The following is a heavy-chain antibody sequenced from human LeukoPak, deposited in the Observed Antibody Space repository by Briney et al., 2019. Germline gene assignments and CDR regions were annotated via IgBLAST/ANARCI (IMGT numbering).Heavy chain of an antibody. V-gene: IGHV3-23*01. CDR2: ISGSGGST. D-gene: IGHD2-2*01. CDR1: GFTFSSYA. CDR3: AKDIVVVPASIDPLFDH. Sequence: GGSLRLSCAASGFTFSSYAMSWVRQAPGKGLEWVSAISGSGGSTYYADSVKGRFTISRDNSKNTLYLQMNSLRAEDTAVYYCAKDIVVVPASIDPLFDHWGQGTLVTVSS. J-gene: IGHJ4*02.